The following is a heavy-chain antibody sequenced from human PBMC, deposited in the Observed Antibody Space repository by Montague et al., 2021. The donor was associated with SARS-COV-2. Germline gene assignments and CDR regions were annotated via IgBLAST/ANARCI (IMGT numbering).Heavy chain of an antibody. V-gene: IGHV4-34*01. Sequence: SETLSLTCAVYGGSFSGYYWSWIRQPPGKGLEWIGEINHSGSTNYNPSLKSRVTISVDTSKNQFSLKLSSVTTADTAVYYCARLPVYYYYYMDVWGKGTTVTVSS. CDR3: ARLPVYYYYYMDV. J-gene: IGHJ6*03. CDR2: INHSGST. CDR1: GGSFSGYY.